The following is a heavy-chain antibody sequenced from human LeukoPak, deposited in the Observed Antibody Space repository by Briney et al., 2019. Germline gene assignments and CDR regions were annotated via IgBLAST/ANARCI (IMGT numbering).Heavy chain of an antibody. CDR3: AELGITMIGGV. V-gene: IGHV3-20*04. CDR1: GFTFDDYG. Sequence: PGGSLRLSCAASGFTFDDYGMSWVRQAPGKGLEWVSGINWNGGSTGYADSVKGRFAISRDNAKNSLYLQMNSLRAEDTAVYYCAELGITMIGGVWGKGTTVTISS. D-gene: IGHD3-10*02. CDR2: INWNGGST. J-gene: IGHJ6*04.